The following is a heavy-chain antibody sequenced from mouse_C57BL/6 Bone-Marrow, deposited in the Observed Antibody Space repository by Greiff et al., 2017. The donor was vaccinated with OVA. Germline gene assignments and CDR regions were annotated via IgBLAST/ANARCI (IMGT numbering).Heavy chain of an antibody. CDR3: ARAEDGNFLFDY. J-gene: IGHJ2*01. V-gene: IGHV1-42*01. D-gene: IGHD2-1*01. CDR1: GYSFTGYY. Sequence: VQLQQSGPELVKPGASVKISCKASGYSFTGYYMNWVKQSPEKSLEWIGEINPSTGGTTYNQKFKAKATLTVDKSSSTAYMQLKSLTSEDSAVYYCARAEDGNFLFDYWGQGTTLTVSS. CDR2: INPSTGGT.